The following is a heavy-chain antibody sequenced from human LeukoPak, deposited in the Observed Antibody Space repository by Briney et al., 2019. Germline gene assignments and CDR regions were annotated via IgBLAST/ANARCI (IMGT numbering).Heavy chain of an antibody. Sequence: GGSLRLSWAASGFSFSNAWMSWVRQAPGKGLEWVGRIKTKTDRGTTDYAAPVKGRFTISRDDSKNTLYLQMNSLKTEDTAVYYCTTALYSSSWFEYAGYWGQGTLVTASS. CDR3: TTALYSSSWFEYAGY. D-gene: IGHD6-13*01. CDR2: IKTKTDRGTT. CDR1: GFSFSNAW. V-gene: IGHV3-15*01. J-gene: IGHJ4*02.